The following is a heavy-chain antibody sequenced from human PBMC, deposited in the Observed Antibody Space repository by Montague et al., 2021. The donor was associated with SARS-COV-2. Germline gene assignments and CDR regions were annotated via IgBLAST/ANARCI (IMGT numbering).Heavy chain of an antibody. Sequence: LSLARTVSGGSIRSDGFYWNWIRQPAGKGLEWIGRIDASGTTNYKPSLKSRVIISLDRSKNQFSLKLSSVIAADTAVYYCARSAFRYFDRPGMDVWGQGTTDTVSS. J-gene: IGHJ6*02. CDR3: ARSAFRYFDRPGMDV. CDR2: IDASGTT. V-gene: IGHV4-61*02. CDR1: GGSIRSDGFY. D-gene: IGHD3-9*01.